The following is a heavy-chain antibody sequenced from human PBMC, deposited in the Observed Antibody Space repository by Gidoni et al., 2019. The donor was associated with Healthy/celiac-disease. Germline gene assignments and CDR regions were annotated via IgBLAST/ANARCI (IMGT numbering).Heavy chain of an antibody. CDR1: GFTFSSYA. V-gene: IGHV3-23*01. Sequence: EVQLLESGGGLVQPGGSLRPCCAASGFTFSSYAMSWGRQAPGKGLEWGSAISGSGGSTYYADSVKGRFTISRDNSKNTLYLQMNSLRAEDTAVYYCAKGTRTRNILTGYADYWGQGTLVTVSS. J-gene: IGHJ4*02. CDR2: ISGSGGST. D-gene: IGHD3-9*01. CDR3: AKGTRTRNILTGYADY.